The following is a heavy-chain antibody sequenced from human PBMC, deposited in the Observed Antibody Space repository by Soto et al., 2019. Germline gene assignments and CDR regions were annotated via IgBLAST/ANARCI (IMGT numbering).Heavy chain of an antibody. CDR3: ARHLYSSSYNNWFDP. CDR1: GGSISSSSYY. D-gene: IGHD6-13*01. J-gene: IGHJ5*02. V-gene: IGHV4-39*01. Sequence: PSETLSLTCTVSGGSISSSSYYWGWIRQPPGKGLEWIGSIYYSGSTYYNPSLKSRVTISVDTSKNQFSLKLSSVTAADTAAYYCARHLYSSSYNNWFDPWGQGTLVTVSS. CDR2: IYYSGST.